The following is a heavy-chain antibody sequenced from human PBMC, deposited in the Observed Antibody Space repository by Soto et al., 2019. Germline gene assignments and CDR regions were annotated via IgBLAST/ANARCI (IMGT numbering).Heavy chain of an antibody. CDR3: ARVNRYCSSTSCLHYYYYYGMDV. Sequence: PGGSLRLSCAASGFTFSSYSMNWVRQAPGKGLEWVSYISSSSSTIYYADSVKGRFTISRDNAKNSLYLQMNSLRAEDTAVYYCARVNRYCSSTSCLHYYYYYGMDVWGQGTTVTVSS. CDR1: GFTFSSYS. CDR2: ISSSSSTI. D-gene: IGHD2-2*01. J-gene: IGHJ6*02. V-gene: IGHV3-48*01.